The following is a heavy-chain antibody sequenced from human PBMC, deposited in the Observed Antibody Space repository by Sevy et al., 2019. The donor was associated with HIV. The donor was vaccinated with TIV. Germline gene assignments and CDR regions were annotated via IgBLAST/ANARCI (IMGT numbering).Heavy chain of an antibody. D-gene: IGHD3-10*01. CDR2: ISSSSSTI. J-gene: IGHJ6*02. Sequence: GGSLRLSCAASGFTFSSYSMNWVRQAPGKGLEWVSYISSSSSTIYYADSVKGRFTISRDNAKNSLYLQMNSLRDEDTAVYYCASIVAEPGSYYYYYYGMDVWGQGTTVTVSS. V-gene: IGHV3-48*02. CDR1: GFTFSSYS. CDR3: ASIVAEPGSYYYYYYGMDV.